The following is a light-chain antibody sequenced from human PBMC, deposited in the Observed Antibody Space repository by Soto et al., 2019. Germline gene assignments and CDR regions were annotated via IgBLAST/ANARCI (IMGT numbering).Light chain of an antibody. V-gene: IGLV1-40*01. J-gene: IGLJ2*01. CDR1: GSNVGASYD. Sequence: QSVLTQPPSVSGAPGQTITMSCTGSGSNVGASYDVHWYQVLPGAGPRLLIYGNNNRPSGVPDRFSGSKSGASASLAITGLQAEDEADYYCHSYDSSLTAVVFGGGTKLTVL. CDR2: GNN. CDR3: HSYDSSLTAVV.